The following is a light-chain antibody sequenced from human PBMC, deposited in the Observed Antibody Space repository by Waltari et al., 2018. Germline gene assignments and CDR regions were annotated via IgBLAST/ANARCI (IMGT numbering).Light chain of an antibody. Sequence: SYVLTQSPSVSVAPGETASIGCGANHIGTKNVHWYQQRPGQAPVLFVYDDTDRPTGIPERFSGSNSGNTATLTISRVEAGDEADYYCQVWDSSFDRVVFGGGTKLTVL. CDR1: HIGTKN. CDR3: QVWDSSFDRVV. V-gene: IGLV3-21*02. CDR2: DDT. J-gene: IGLJ2*01.